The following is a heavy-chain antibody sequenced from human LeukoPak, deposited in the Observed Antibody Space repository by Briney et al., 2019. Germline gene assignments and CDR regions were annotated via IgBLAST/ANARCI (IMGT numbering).Heavy chain of an antibody. V-gene: IGHV1-8*01. J-gene: IGHJ4*02. CDR2: MNPNSGNT. D-gene: IGHD1-26*01. CDR1: GYTFTSYD. Sequence: ASVKVSCKASGYTFTSYDINWVRQATGQGLEWMGWMNPNSGNTGYAQKFQGRVTMARNTSISTAYMELSSLRSEDTAVYYCARGGVVGATPDFDYWGQGTLVTVSS. CDR3: ARGGVVGATPDFDY.